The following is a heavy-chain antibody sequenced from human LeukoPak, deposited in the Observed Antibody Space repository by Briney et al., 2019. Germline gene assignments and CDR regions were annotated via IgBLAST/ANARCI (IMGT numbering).Heavy chain of an antibody. J-gene: IGHJ4*02. V-gene: IGHV3-30*02. D-gene: IGHD1-26*01. Sequence: GGSLRLSCVASGFIFSTYGMHRVRQAPGKGLEWVAFTRSDGSGEYYTDSVKGRFTISRDNSKNTPYLQMNSLRVEDTAVYYCGKHDSASDYWGQGTLVTVSS. CDR3: GKHDSASDY. CDR2: TRSDGSGE. CDR1: GFIFSTYG.